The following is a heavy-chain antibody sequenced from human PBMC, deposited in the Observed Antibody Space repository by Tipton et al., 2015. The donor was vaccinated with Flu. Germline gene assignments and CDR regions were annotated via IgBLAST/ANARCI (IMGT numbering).Heavy chain of an antibody. CDR1: GFTFSRNS. V-gene: IGHV3-30-3*01. J-gene: IGHJ4*02. CDR3: ARYSGFDYFFDY. CDR2: ISHDASNI. D-gene: IGHD5-12*01. Sequence: AASGFTFSRNSMHWVRQAPGKGLEWVAVISHDASNIYYADSVKGRFIISRDDWKNTLYLEMNSLRPEDTSVYYCARYSGFDYFFDYWGQGTLVTVSS.